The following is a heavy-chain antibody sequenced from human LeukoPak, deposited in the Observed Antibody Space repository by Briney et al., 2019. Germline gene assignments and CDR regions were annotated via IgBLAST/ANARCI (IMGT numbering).Heavy chain of an antibody. CDR2: INHSGST. V-gene: IGHV4-34*01. D-gene: IGHD5-18*01. CDR3: ARGYTAMGPFDY. J-gene: IGHJ4*02. Sequence: SETLSLTCAVYGGSFSGYYWSWIRQPPGKGLEWIGEINHSGSTNYNPSLKSRVTISVHTSKKQFSLKLSSVTAADTAVYYCARGYTAMGPFDYWGQGTLVTVSS. CDR1: GGSFSGYY.